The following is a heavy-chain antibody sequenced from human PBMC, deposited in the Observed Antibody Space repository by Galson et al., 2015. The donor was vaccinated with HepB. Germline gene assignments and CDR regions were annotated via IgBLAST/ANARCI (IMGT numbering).Heavy chain of an antibody. V-gene: IGHV3-11*06. Sequence: LRLSCAASGFTFSDYYMSWIRQAPGKGLEWVSYISSSSSYTNYADSVKGRFTISRDNAKNSLYLQMNSLRAEDTAVYYCARGYDSSGYYIDYWGQGTLVTVSS. CDR3: ARGYDSSGYYIDY. CDR1: GFTFSDYY. D-gene: IGHD3-22*01. J-gene: IGHJ4*02. CDR2: ISSSSSYT.